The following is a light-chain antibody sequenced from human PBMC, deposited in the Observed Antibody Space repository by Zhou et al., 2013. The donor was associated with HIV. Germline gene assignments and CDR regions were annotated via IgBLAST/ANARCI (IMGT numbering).Light chain of an antibody. CDR1: QSVSSNY. J-gene: IGKJ5*01. Sequence: EIVLTQSPGTLSLSPGERATLSCRASQSVSSNYLAWYQQRPGQAPRRLIYGASNKATGIPDRFSGDGSGTDFTLTISRLEPEDFAVYYCQQRSNWPPSITFGQGTRLEIK. V-gene: IGKV3D-20*02. CDR2: GAS. CDR3: QQRSNWPPSIT.